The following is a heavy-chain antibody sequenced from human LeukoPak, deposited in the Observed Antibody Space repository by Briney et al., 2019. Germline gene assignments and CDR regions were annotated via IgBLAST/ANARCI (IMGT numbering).Heavy chain of an antibody. CDR2: ISAYNGNT. V-gene: IGHV1-18*01. CDR3: ATGRYYYDSSGYYPEEF. J-gene: IGHJ4*02. D-gene: IGHD3-22*01. CDR1: GYTFTSYG. Sequence: ASVKVSCKASGYTFTSYGISWVRQAPGQGLEWMGWISAYNGNTNYAQKLQGRVTMTTDTSTSTSYMELRSLRSEDTAVYYCATGRYYYDSSGYYPEEFWGQGTLVTVSS.